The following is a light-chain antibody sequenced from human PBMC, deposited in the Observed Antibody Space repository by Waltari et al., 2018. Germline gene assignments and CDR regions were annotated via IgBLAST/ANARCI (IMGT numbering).Light chain of an antibody. V-gene: IGLV1-40*01. CDR3: QSFDNMLSGGVV. Sequence: QSVLTQPPSVSGTPGQRVTISCSGSTSNIGAGHDVHWYQHLPGTAPKLLIYGNNNRPRGVPDRFSGSKSGTSASLAITGLQADDEADYFCQSFDNMLSGGVVFGGGTKLAVL. CDR1: TSNIGAGHD. CDR2: GNN. J-gene: IGLJ2*01.